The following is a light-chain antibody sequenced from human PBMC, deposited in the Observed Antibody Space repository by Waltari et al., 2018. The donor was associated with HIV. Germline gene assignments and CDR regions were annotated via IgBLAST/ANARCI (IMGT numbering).Light chain of an antibody. V-gene: IGLV2-23*01. CDR3: CSYAGNNTLV. CDR2: EGT. Sequence: QSALPQPASVSGSPGQSITISCTGTSSAVGSYHFVSWYQQHPGKSPKFMIYEGTNRPSGVANRFSGSKSGNTASLTISGLQAEDEADYHCCSYAGNNTLVFGGGTKLTVI. J-gene: IGLJ3*02. CDR1: SSAVGSYHF.